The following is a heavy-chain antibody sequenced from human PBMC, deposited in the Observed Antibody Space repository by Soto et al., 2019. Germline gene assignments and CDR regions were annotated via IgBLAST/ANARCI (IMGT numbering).Heavy chain of an antibody. CDR3: ESAGRYSYGYLG. Sequence: QVQLVQSGAEVKKPGASVKVSCKASGYTFTSYAMHWVRQAPGQRLEWMGWINAGNGYTKYSQKFQGRVTITRDTSAIAAYRVRSGVRAEYTAAYYCESAGRYSYGYLGWGQGTMVTVSS. V-gene: IGHV1-3*01. D-gene: IGHD5-18*01. J-gene: IGHJ4*02. CDR2: INAGNGYT. CDR1: GYTFTSYA.